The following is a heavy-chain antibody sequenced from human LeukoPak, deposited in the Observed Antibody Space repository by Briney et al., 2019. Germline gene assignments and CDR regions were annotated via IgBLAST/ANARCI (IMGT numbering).Heavy chain of an antibody. CDR3: ARAPRSYYDSSGYYGF. D-gene: IGHD3-22*01. CDR1: GYTFTGYY. Sequence: ASVKVSCKASGYTFTGYYMHWVRQAPGQGLEWMGWINPNSGGTNYAQKSQGRVTMTRDTSISTAYMELSRLRSDDTAVYYCARAPRSYYDSSGYYGFWGQGTLVTVSS. J-gene: IGHJ4*02. V-gene: IGHV1-2*02. CDR2: INPNSGGT.